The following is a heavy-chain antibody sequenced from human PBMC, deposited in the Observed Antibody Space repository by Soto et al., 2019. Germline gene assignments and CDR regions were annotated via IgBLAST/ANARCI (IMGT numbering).Heavy chain of an antibody. J-gene: IGHJ4*02. Sequence: SETLSLTCAVYGGSFSGYYWSWIRQPPGKGLEWIGEINHSGSTNYNPSLKSRVTISVDTSKNQFSLKLSSVTAADTAVYYCARTRYSSSWYSRYCSDYWGQGTLVTVSS. CDR3: ARTRYSSSWYSRYCSDY. D-gene: IGHD6-13*01. V-gene: IGHV4-34*01. CDR1: GGSFSGYY. CDR2: INHSGST.